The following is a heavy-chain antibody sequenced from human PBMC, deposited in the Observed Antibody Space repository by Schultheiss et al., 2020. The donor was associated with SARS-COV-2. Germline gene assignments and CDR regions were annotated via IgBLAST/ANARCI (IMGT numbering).Heavy chain of an antibody. CDR2: IVVGSGNT. D-gene: IGHD2-15*01. V-gene: IGHV1-58*02. J-gene: IGHJ3*02. Sequence: SVKVSCKASGFTFTSSAMQWVRQARGQRLEWIGWIVVGSGNTNYAQKFQERVTITRDMSTSTAYMELSSLRSEDTAVYYCAATPVDCSSGGSCYSDPFDIWGQGTMVTVSS. CDR1: GFTFTSSA. CDR3: AATPVDCSSGGSCYSDPFDI.